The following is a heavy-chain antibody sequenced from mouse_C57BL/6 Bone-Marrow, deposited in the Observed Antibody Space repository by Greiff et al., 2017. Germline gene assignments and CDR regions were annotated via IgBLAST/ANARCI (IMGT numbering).Heavy chain of an antibody. CDR2: IYPRDGST. CDR3: ARTHRSLTGPGYWYFDV. CDR1: GYTFTSYD. V-gene: IGHV1-85*01. Sequence: QVQLQQSGPELVKPGASVKLSCKASGYTFTSYDINWVKQRPGQGLEWIGWIYPRDGSTKYNEKFKGKATLTVDTSSSTAYMELHSLTSEDSAVXFCARTHRSLTGPGYWYFDVGGTETTVTVSS. J-gene: IGHJ1*03. D-gene: IGHD4-1*01.